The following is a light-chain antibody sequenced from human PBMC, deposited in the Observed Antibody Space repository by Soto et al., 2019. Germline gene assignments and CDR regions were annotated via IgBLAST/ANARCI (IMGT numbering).Light chain of an antibody. CDR1: QNIGSC. CDR3: QQYNSYSWT. V-gene: IGKV1-5*01. J-gene: IGKJ1*01. Sequence: DIQMTQSPSTLSASVGDRVNMTCRASQNIGSCVAWYQQQPGTAPNLLIYHASNLRGGVPSRFSGGGSGTEFTLTISSLQPDDIATYSCQQYNSYSWTFGQGTKVDI. CDR2: HAS.